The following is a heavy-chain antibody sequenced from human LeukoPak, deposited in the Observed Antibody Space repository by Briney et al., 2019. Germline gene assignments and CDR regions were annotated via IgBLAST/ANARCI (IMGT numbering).Heavy chain of an antibody. V-gene: IGHV4-39*07. J-gene: IGHJ6*02. CDR1: GGSISSSSYY. Sequence: SETLSLTCTVSGGSISSSSYYWGWIRQPPGKGLEWIGSMYHSGSTYYNPSLKSRVTISVDTSKNQFSLKLSSVTAADTAVYYCAREGSYVGDYYYYGMDVWGQGTTVTVSS. D-gene: IGHD1-26*01. CDR2: MYHSGST. CDR3: AREGSYVGDYYYYGMDV.